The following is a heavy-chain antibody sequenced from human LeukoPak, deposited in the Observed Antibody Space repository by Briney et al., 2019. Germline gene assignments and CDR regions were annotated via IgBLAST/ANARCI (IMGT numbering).Heavy chain of an antibody. J-gene: IGHJ4*02. Sequence: GGSLRLSCAASGFTFSSYAMHWVRQAPGKGLEWVAVISYDGSNKYYADSVKGRFTISRDNSKNTLYLQMNSLRAEDTAVYYCARDAVVVVAATRGVFDYWGQGTLVTVSS. CDR3: ARDAVVVVAATRGVFDY. V-gene: IGHV3-30-3*01. D-gene: IGHD2-15*01. CDR2: ISYDGSNK. CDR1: GFTFSSYA.